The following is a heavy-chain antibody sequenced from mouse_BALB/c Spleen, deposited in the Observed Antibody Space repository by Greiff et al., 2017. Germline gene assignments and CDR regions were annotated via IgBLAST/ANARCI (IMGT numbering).Heavy chain of an antibody. D-gene: IGHD1-1*01. Sequence: QVQLQQSGPGLVQPSQSLSITCTVSGFSLTSYGVHWVRQSPGKGLEWLGVIWSGGSTDYNAAFISRLSISKDNSKSQVFFKMNSLQADDTAIYYCARNYYYGSSYPWFAYWGQGTLVTVSA. CDR1: GFSLTSYG. CDR3: ARNYYYGSSYPWFAY. V-gene: IGHV2-4-1*01. CDR2: IWSGGST. J-gene: IGHJ3*01.